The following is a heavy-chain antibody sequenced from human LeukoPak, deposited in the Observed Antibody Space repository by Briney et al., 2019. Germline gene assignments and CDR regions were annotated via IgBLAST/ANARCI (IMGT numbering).Heavy chain of an antibody. D-gene: IGHD3-10*01. CDR1: GFTFSSYW. CDR2: INSDGSST. CDR3: ARSGIGGPEDY. V-gene: IGHV3-74*01. J-gene: IGHJ4*02. Sequence: GGSLRLSCAASGFTFSSYWMHWARQAPGKGLVWVSRINSDGSSTSYADSVKGRFTISRDNAKNTLYLQMNSLRAEDTAVYYCARSGIGGPEDYWGQGTLVTVSS.